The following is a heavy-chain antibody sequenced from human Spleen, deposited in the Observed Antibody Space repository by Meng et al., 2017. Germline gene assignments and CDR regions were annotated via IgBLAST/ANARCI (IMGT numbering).Heavy chain of an antibody. CDR3: ARAYSGYYDFWSGYYYFDY. CDR1: GGSFSGYY. Sequence: SETLSLTCAVYGGSFSGYYWSWIRQPPGKGLEWIGEINHSGSTNYNPSLKSRVTISVDTSKNQFSLKLSPVTAADTAVYYCARAYSGYYDFWSGYYYFDYWGQGTLVTVSS. V-gene: IGHV4-34*01. CDR2: INHSGST. J-gene: IGHJ4*02. D-gene: IGHD3-3*01.